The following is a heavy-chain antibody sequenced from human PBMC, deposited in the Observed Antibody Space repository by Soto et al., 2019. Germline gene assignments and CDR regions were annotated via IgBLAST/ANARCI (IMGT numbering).Heavy chain of an antibody. CDR2: ISYDGSNK. Sequence: QVQLVESGGGVVQPGRSLRLSCAASGFTFSSYGMHWVRQAPGKGLEWVAVISYDGSNKYYADSVKGRFTISRDNSKNTLYLQMNSLRAEDTAVYYGAKDVNPVWGQGTTVTVSS. CDR1: GFTFSSYG. V-gene: IGHV3-30*18. CDR3: AKDVNPV. J-gene: IGHJ6*02.